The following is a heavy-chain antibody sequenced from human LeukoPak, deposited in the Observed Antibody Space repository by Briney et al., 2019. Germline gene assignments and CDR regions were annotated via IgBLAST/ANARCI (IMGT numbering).Heavy chain of an antibody. D-gene: IGHD2-2*01. V-gene: IGHV3-23*01. CDR2: ISSSGYTT. CDR1: GFTFSNFA. CDR3: AKAVAVPAALSGYYDY. J-gene: IGHJ4*02. Sequence: GGSLRLSCSASGFTFSNFAMSWVGQAPGKGLEGVACISSSGYTTYYADSVKGRFTISRDNSKNTLYLHMSSLRAGDTAVYYCAKAVAVPAALSGYYDYWGQGTLVTVSS.